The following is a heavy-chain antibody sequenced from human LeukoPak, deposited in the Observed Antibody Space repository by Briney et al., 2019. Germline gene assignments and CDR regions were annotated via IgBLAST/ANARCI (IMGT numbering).Heavy chain of an antibody. CDR2: ISYDGSNK. J-gene: IGHJ4*02. V-gene: IGHV3-30*18. D-gene: IGHD5-18*01. CDR3: AKDHHTAMVIDY. CDR1: GFTFSSYG. Sequence: GGSLRLSCAASGFTFSSYGMHWVRQAPGKGLEWVAVISYDGSNKYYADSVKGRFTISRDNSKNTLYLQMNSLRAEDTAVYYCAKDHHTAMVIDYWGQGTLVTDSS.